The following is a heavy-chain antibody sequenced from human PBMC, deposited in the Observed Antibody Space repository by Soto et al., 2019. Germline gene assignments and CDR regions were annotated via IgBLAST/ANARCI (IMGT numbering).Heavy chain of an antibody. J-gene: IGHJ4*02. CDR3: ARTRIAARAYYFDY. CDR1: GYTFTSYD. V-gene: IGHV1-2*02. CDR2: INPNSGGT. D-gene: IGHD6-13*01. Sequence: GPSVKVSCKASGYTFTSYDINWVRQATGQGLEWMGWINPNSGGTNYAQKFQGRVTMTRDTAISTAYMELSRLRSDDTAVYYCARTRIAARAYYFDYWGQGTLVTVSS.